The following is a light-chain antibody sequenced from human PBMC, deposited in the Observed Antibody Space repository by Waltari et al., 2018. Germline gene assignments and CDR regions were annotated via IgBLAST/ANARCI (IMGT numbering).Light chain of an antibody. CDR3: AAWDDSLSGRV. V-gene: IGLV1-47*01. CDR2: NNN. J-gene: IGLJ3*02. CDR1: SSNIGKSL. Sequence: QPVLTQPPSASGTPGQTVTISRSGSSSNIGKSLLTWYQQFPGTAPKLLIFNNNNRPSGVPDRFSGSKSGTSASLAISGLRSEDEADYYCAAWDDSLSGRVFGGGTKLTV.